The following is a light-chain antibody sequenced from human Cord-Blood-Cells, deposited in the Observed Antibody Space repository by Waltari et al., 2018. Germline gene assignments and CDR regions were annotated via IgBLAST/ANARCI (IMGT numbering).Light chain of an antibody. Sequence: DIQMTQSPSSLSASVGDRVTITCRASQSISSYLNWYQQKPGKAPTLLIYAASSLKSGVPSRFSGSGSGTDFTLTISSPQPEDFATYYCQQSYSTPPYTFGQGTKLEIK. CDR2: AAS. V-gene: IGKV1-39*01. CDR3: QQSYSTPPYT. CDR1: QSISSY. J-gene: IGKJ2*01.